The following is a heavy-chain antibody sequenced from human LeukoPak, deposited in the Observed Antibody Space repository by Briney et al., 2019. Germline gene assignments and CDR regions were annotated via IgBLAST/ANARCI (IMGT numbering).Heavy chain of an antibody. CDR3: AKALIQTTVTTSYAFDI. CDR2: ISGSGGST. Sequence: PGGSLRLSCAASGFTFSSYAMSWVRQAPGKGLEWVSAISGSGGSTYYADSVKGRFTISRDNAKNSLYLQMNSLRAEDTALYYCAKALIQTTVTTSYAFDIWGQGTMVTVSS. CDR1: GFTFSSYA. V-gene: IGHV3-23*01. D-gene: IGHD4-17*01. J-gene: IGHJ3*02.